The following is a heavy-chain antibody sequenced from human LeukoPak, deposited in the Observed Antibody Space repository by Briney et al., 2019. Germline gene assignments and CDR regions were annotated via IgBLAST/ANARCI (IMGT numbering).Heavy chain of an antibody. V-gene: IGHV3-30*03. J-gene: IGHJ4*02. CDR1: GFTFSSYG. CDR2: ISYDGSNK. D-gene: IGHD2-2*01. Sequence: GGSLRLSCAASGFTFSSYGMHWVRQAPGKGLEWVAIISYDGSNKYYADAVKGRFTISRDNAKNALYLRMNSLRAEDTAVYYCARPPPSCSSTSCYQQYWGQGTLVTVSS. CDR3: ARPPPSCSSTSCYQQY.